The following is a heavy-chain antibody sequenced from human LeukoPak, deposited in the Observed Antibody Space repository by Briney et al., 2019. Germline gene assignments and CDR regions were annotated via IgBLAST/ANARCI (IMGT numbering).Heavy chain of an antibody. CDR2: IYYSGST. D-gene: IGHD3-9*01. J-gene: IGHJ4*02. CDR3: ARGERLRYFDWFQKGPYYFDY. V-gene: IGHV4-59*01. Sequence: SETLSLTCTVSGGSISSYYWSWIRQPPGKGLEWIGYIYYSGSTNYNPSLKSRVTISVDTSKNQFSLKLSSVTAADTAVYYCARGERLRYFDWFQKGPYYFDYWGQGTLVTVSS. CDR1: GGSISSYY.